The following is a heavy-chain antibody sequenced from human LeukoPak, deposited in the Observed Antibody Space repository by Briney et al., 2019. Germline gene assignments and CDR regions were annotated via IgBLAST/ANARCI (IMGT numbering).Heavy chain of an antibody. CDR1: GFTFADYA. CDR3: AQEAAYEILTGYPDY. V-gene: IGHV3-9*01. Sequence: PGRSLRLSCAASGFTFADYAMHWVRQAPVKGLECVSGIRWNSGSIGYADSVKGRFTISRDNAKNSLYLQMNSLRAEDTALYYFAQEAAYEILTGYPDYWGQGTLVTVSS. CDR2: IRWNSGSI. J-gene: IGHJ4*02. D-gene: IGHD3-9*01.